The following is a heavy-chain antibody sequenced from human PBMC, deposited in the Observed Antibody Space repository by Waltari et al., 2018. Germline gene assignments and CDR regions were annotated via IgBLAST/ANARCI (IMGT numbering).Heavy chain of an antibody. Sequence: QVQLQQWGAGLLKPSETLSLTCAVYGGSFSGSYWSWIRQPPGKGLGWLGEINHSGSTNSNPSLKSRVTMSVATAKIQFARKLSSVTAADTAVYYCARGDNVAARRRSYHPYYGMDVWGQGTTVTVSS. CDR3: ARGDNVAARRRSYHPYYGMDV. D-gene: IGHD6-6*01. CDR1: GGSFSGSY. CDR2: INHSGST. J-gene: IGHJ6*02. V-gene: IGHV4-34*01.